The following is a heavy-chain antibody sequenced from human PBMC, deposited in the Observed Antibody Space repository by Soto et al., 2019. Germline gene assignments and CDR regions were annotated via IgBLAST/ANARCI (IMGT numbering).Heavy chain of an antibody. CDR2: IRSKAYGGTT. Sequence: PGGCLRLSCTASGFTFGDYALSWFRQAPGKGLEWVGFIRSKAYGGTTEYAASVKGRFTISRDDSKSIAYLQMNSLKTEDTAVYYCTRAYYYDSSGYVDGDYWGQGTLVTVSS. CDR1: GFTFGDYA. CDR3: TRAYYYDSSGYVDGDY. V-gene: IGHV3-49*03. J-gene: IGHJ4*02. D-gene: IGHD3-22*01.